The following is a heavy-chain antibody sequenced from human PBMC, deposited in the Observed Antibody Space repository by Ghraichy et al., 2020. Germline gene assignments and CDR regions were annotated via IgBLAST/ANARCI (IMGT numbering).Heavy chain of an antibody. CDR3: AKDRPLLTFLEWLDFDY. CDR2: ISGSGGNT. D-gene: IGHD3-3*02. V-gene: IGHV3-23*01. J-gene: IGHJ4*02. Sequence: GGSLRLSCAASGFTFSSYAMSWVRQAPGKGLEWVSAISGSGGNTYYADSVKGRFTISRDNSKNTLYLQMNSLRAEDTAVYYCAKDRPLLTFLEWLDFDYWGQGTLVTVSS. CDR1: GFTFSSYA.